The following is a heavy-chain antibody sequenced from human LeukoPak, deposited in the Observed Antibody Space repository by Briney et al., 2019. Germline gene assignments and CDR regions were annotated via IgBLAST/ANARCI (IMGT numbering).Heavy chain of an antibody. CDR2: ISAYNGNT. CDR1: GYTSTSFG. D-gene: IGHD3-3*01. CDR3: ARGTIKLWSGYYSSPDAFDI. Sequence: ASVKVSCKASGYTSTSFGISWVRQAPGQGLEWMGWISAYNGNTNYAQKLQGRVTMTTDTSTSTAYMELRSLRSDDTAVYYCARGTIKLWSGYYSSPDAFDIWGQGTMVTVSS. V-gene: IGHV1-18*01. J-gene: IGHJ3*02.